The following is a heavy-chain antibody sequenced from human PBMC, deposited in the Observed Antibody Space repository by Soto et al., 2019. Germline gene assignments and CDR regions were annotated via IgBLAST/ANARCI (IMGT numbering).Heavy chain of an antibody. CDR3: ARDMLVEQQLVL. V-gene: IGHV3-33*01. D-gene: IGHD6-13*01. CDR1: GFSFSAYG. Sequence: LVESGGGVVQPGRSLRLSCEASGFSFSAYGMHWVRQAPGKGLEWVAVIWFDGSNQYYVDSVKGRFTISRDNSKNTLYLQMKSLRVEDTAVYYCARDMLVEQQLVLWGQGTLVTVSS. J-gene: IGHJ4*02. CDR2: IWFDGSNQ.